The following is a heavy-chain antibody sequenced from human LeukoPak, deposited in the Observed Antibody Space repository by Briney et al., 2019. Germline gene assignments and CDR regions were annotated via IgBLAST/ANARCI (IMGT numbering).Heavy chain of an antibody. CDR1: GYTFTNYA. CDR3: ASPTPSYCSSTSCSDDAFDV. CDR2: INAGNGNT. D-gene: IGHD2-2*01. Sequence: ASVKVSCKASGYTFTNYAMHWVRQAPGQRLEWMGWINAGNGNTKYSQKFQGRVTITRDTSASTAYMELSSLRSEDTAVYYCASPTPSYCSSTSCSDDAFDVWGQGTMVTVSS. V-gene: IGHV1-3*01. J-gene: IGHJ3*01.